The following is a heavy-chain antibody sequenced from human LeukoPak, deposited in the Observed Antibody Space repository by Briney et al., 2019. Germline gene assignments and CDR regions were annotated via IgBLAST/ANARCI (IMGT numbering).Heavy chain of an antibody. J-gene: IGHJ4*02. CDR2: INPNSGGT. D-gene: IGHD6-6*01. Sequence: ASVKVSCKASGYTFTSYDINWVRQATGQGLEWMGWINPNSGGTNYAQKFQGRVTMTRDTSISTAYMELSRLRSDDTAVYYCARDLGSSWGGFGYWGQGTLVTVSS. CDR1: GYTFTSYD. V-gene: IGHV1-2*02. CDR3: ARDLGSSWGGFGY.